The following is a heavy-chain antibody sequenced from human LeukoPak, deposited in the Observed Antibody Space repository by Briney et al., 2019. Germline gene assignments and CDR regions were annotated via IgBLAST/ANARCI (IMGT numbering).Heavy chain of an antibody. CDR1: GGTFSSYA. V-gene: IGHV1-69*13. Sequence: GASAKVSCKASGGTFSSYAISWVRLAPGQGLEWMGGIIPIFGTANYAQKFQGRVTITADESTSTAYMELSSLRSEDTAVYYCARDVVPAAIVNWFDPWGQGTLVTVSS. CDR2: IIPIFGTA. J-gene: IGHJ5*02. D-gene: IGHD2-2*01. CDR3: ARDVVPAAIVNWFDP.